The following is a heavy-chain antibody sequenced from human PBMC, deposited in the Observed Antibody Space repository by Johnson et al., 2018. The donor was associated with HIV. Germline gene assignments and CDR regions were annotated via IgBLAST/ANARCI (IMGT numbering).Heavy chain of an antibody. CDR1: GFTVRSNY. CDR2: VYSCGST. Sequence: VLLVESGGGLIQPGGSLRLSCAASGFTVRSNYMSWVRQAPGKALEWVSVVYSCGSTYYADSVQGRFTISRDNSKNTLYLQMNSLRAEDTAVYYCARDHSRDEAFDIWGQGTMVTVSS. V-gene: IGHV3-66*03. J-gene: IGHJ3*02. D-gene: IGHD5-24*01. CDR3: ARDHSRDEAFDI.